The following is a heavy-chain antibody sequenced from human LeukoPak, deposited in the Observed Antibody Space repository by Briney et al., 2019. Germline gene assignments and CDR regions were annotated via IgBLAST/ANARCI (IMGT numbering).Heavy chain of an antibody. CDR1: GFTFSSYE. Sequence: GGSLRLSCAASGFTFSSYEMNWARQAPGKGLEWVSYISSSGRTIYYADSVKGRFTISRDNAKNSLYLQMNSLRAEDTAVYYCAELGITMIGGVWGKGTTVTISS. CDR3: AELGITMIGGV. V-gene: IGHV3-48*03. J-gene: IGHJ6*04. CDR2: ISSSGRTI. D-gene: IGHD3-10*02.